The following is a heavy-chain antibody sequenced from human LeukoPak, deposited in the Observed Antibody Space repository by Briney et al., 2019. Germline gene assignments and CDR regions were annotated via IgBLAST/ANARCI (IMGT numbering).Heavy chain of an antibody. V-gene: IGHV3-7*01. CDR1: GFTFSNYW. CDR3: ARGVFDY. J-gene: IGHJ4*02. Sequence: PGGSLRLSCAASGFTFSNYWVTWVRQAPWKGLEWVANIKQDGSERYYADSVKGRFTISRDNAKNSVYLQMNSLRAEDTAVYYCARGVFDYWGQGTLVTVSS. CDR2: IKQDGSER.